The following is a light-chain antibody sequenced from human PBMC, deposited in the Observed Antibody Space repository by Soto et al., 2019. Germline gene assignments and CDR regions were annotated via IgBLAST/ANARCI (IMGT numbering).Light chain of an antibody. J-gene: IGLJ2*01. CDR1: SSDVGGYNY. V-gene: IGLV2-8*01. Sequence: QSALTQPPSASGSPGQSVTISCTGTSSDVGGYNYVSWYQQHPGKAPKLMIYEVSKRPSGVPDRFSGSKSGNTASLTVSGLKAEDEAYYYCSSYAGGDNLVFGGGTKVTVL. CDR3: SSYAGGDNLV. CDR2: EVS.